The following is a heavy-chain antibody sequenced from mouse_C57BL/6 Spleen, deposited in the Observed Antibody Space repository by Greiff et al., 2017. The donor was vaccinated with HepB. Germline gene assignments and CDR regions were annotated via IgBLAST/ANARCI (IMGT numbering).Heavy chain of an antibody. CDR3: ARRGVPYCYFGV. V-gene: IGHV5-16*01. J-gene: IGHJ1*03. Sequence: EVKLEESEGGLVQPGSSMKLSCTASGFTFSDYYMAWVRQVPEKGLEWVANINYDGSSTYYLDSLKSRFIISRDNAKNILYLQMSSLMSEDTATYYYARRGVPYCYFGVWGTGTTVTVSS. CDR2: INYDGSST. CDR1: GFTFSDYY.